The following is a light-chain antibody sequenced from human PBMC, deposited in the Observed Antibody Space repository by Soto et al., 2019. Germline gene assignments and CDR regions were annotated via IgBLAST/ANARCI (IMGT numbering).Light chain of an antibody. CDR1: QSLVYKDGNTY. V-gene: IGKV2-30*01. CDR2: LVP. CDR3: MQGSLCPHD. Sequence: DVVMTQSPLSLPVTLGQPASISCRSSQSLVYKDGNTYLNWFQQRPGQSPRRLIYLVPSRDSGVPDRFSVTGSGTDFTLNISTVEAEAVGVYYCMQGSLCPHDFGQGTRLE. J-gene: IGKJ2*01.